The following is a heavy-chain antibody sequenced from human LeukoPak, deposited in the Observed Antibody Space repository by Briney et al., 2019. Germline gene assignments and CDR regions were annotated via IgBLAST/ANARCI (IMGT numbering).Heavy chain of an antibody. J-gene: IGHJ4*02. D-gene: IGHD3-9*01. CDR2: ISGSGGST. V-gene: IGHV3-23*01. Sequence: PGGSLRLSCAASGFTFSSYAMSWVRQAPGKVLEWVSAISGSGGSTYYADSVKGRFTISRDNSKNTLYLQMNSLRDEDTAVYYCAKDQYDILTGYHETFDYWGQGTLVTVSS. CDR1: GFTFSSYA. CDR3: AKDQYDILTGYHETFDY.